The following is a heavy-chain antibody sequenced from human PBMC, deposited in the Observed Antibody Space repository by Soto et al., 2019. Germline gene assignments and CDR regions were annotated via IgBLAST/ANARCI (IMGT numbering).Heavy chain of an antibody. CDR1: GDTFSSYA. D-gene: IGHD2-15*01. CDR2: IIPIFGTA. V-gene: IGHV1-69*13. CDR3: ARKLPPNAPDYYYYGMDV. Sequence: SVKVSCKASGDTFSSYAISWVRQAPGQGLEWMGGIIPIFGTANYAQKFQGRVTITADESTSTAYMELSSLRSEDTAVYYCARKLPPNAPDYYYYGMDVWGQGTTVTVSS. J-gene: IGHJ6*02.